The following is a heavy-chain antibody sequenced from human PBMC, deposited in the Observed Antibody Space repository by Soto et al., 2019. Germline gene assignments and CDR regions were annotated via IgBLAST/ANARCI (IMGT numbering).Heavy chain of an antibody. D-gene: IGHD3-16*02. J-gene: IGHJ4*02. Sequence: QVQLVESGGGVVQPGGSLRLSCATSGFTFSDSGMHWVRQAPGKGLEWVAVIWSDGSDKSYADSVEGRFTISRDNSKKNWFFQMNSLGAGDRGVYFGGGSNRYRGSSGWGGGFDYWGQGTLVTVSS. CDR3: GGSNRYRGSSGWGGGFDY. CDR2: IWSDGSDK. CDR1: GFTFSDSG. V-gene: IGHV3-33*01.